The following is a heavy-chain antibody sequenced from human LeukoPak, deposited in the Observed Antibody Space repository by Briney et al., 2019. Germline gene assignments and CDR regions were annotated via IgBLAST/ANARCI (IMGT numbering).Heavy chain of an antibody. D-gene: IGHD6-19*01. CDR1: GGSISSGGYY. CDR2: IYYSGST. CDR3: ARVRDSSGRRTFDY. Sequence: SETLSLTCTVSGGSISSGGYYWSWIRQHPGKGLEWIGYIYYSGSTYYNPSLKSRVTISVDTSKNQFSLKLSSVTAADTAVYYCARVRDSSGRRTFDYWGQGTLVTVSS. J-gene: IGHJ4*02. V-gene: IGHV4-31*03.